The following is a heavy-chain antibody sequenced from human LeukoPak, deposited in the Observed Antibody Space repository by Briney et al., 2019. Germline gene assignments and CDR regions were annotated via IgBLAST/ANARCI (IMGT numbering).Heavy chain of an antibody. V-gene: IGHV3-48*04. Sequence: PGGSLRLSCVASGFTFNTYSLIWFRQAPGKGLEWISYISSSSATIYYADSVKGRFTISRDNAKNSLYLQMNSLRAEDTAVYYCARGRDLFDSWGQGTLVIVSS. CDR1: GFTFNTYS. J-gene: IGHJ4*02. CDR3: ARGRDLFDS. CDR2: ISSSSATI.